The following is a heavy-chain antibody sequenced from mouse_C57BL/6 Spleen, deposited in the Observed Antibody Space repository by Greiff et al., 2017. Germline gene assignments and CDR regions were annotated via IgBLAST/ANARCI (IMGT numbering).Heavy chain of an antibody. CDR1: GYTFTSYG. CDR2: IYPRSGNT. D-gene: IGHD2-3*01. J-gene: IGHJ2*01. CDR3: ARRGLYDGYYPYYFDY. V-gene: IGHV1-81*01. Sequence: QVHVKQSGAELARPGASVKLSCKASGYTFTSYGISWVKQRTGQGLEWIGEIYPRSGNTYYNEKFKGKATLTADKSSSTAYMELRSLTSEDSAVYFCARRGLYDGYYPYYFDYWGQGTTLTVSS.